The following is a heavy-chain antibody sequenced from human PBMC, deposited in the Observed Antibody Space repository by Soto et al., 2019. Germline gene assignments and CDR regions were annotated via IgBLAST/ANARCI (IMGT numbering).Heavy chain of an antibody. J-gene: IGHJ5*02. CDR3: ARSLSSSWYVGWFAP. Sequence: QVQLVQSGAEVKKPGSSVKVSCKASGGTFSSYAISWVRQAPGQGLEWMGGIIPIFGTANYAQKFQGRVTITADEPTRIAHRELGSLRCEDTAVYYSARSLSSSWYVGWFAPWGRGTLVAVA. CDR1: GGTFSSYA. D-gene: IGHD6-13*01. V-gene: IGHV1-69*12. CDR2: IIPIFGTA.